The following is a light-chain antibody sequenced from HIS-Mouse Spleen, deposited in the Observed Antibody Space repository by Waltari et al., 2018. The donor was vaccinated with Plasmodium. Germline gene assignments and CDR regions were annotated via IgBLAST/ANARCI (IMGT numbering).Light chain of an antibody. V-gene: IGKV1-9*01. CDR3: QQLNSYLFT. Sequence: DIQLTQSPSFLSASVGDRVTITCRASQGISSYLAWYQQKPGKAPKLLFYAASTLQSGVPSRFSGSGSGTEFPLTISSLQPEDFATYYCQQLNSYLFTFGPGTKVDIK. CDR1: QGISSY. CDR2: AAS. J-gene: IGKJ3*01.